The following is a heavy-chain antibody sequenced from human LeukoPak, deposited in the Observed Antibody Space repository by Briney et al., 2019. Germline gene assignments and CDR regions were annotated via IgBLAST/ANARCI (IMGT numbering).Heavy chain of an antibody. CDR3: MTVWTGYTSGWADY. Sequence: GGSLRPSCAASGFTFSIAWMTWVRQAPGKGLEWVGRIKSRTNGGTTDYAAPVKGRFTISRDDSKNTLYLQMNSLKTEDTAVYYCMTVWTGYTSGWADYWGQGTLVTVSS. J-gene: IGHJ4*02. V-gene: IGHV3-15*01. D-gene: IGHD6-19*01. CDR1: GFTFSIAW. CDR2: IKSRTNGGTT.